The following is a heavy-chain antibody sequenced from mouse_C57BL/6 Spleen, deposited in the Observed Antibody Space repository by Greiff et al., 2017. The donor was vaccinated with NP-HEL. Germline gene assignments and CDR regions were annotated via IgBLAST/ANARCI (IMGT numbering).Heavy chain of an antibody. V-gene: IGHV1-76*01. CDR1: GYTFTDYY. CDR2: IYPGSGNT. J-gene: IGHJ4*01. CDR3: ARGATVVATRYAMDY. D-gene: IGHD1-1*01. Sequence: VQLQESGAELVRPGASVKLSCKASGYTFTDYYINWVKQRPGQGLEWIARIYPGSGNTYYNEKFKGKATLTAEKSSSTAYMQLSSLTSEDSAVYFCARGATVVATRYAMDYWGQGTSVTVSS.